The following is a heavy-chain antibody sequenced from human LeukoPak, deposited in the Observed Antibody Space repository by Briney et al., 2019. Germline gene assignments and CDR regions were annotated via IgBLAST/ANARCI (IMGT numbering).Heavy chain of an antibody. V-gene: IGHV3-53*01. D-gene: IGHD3-10*01. CDR1: GFTFSSYS. Sequence: PGGSLRLSCAASGFTFSSYSVSWVRQAPGKGLEWVSVIYSGGSTYYADSVKGRFTISRDNSKNTLYLQMNSLRAEDTAVYYCASHGSGSTLYYYYMDVWGKGTTVTVSS. J-gene: IGHJ6*03. CDR3: ASHGSGSTLYYYYMDV. CDR2: IYSGGST.